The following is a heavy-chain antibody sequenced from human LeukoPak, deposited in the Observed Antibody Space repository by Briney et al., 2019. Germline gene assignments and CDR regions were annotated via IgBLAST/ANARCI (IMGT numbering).Heavy chain of an antibody. CDR2: IYYSGST. CDR3: ARGPSVYCGGDCYPEYFQH. Sequence: SETLSLTCSVSGGSIRSGGYNWSWIRQHPGKGLEWIGNIYYSGSTYYNPSLKSRVTISVDTSKNQFSLKLSSVTAADTAVYYCARGPSVYCGGDCYPEYFQHWGQGTLVTVSS. D-gene: IGHD2-21*02. CDR1: GGSIRSGGYN. J-gene: IGHJ1*01. V-gene: IGHV4-39*01.